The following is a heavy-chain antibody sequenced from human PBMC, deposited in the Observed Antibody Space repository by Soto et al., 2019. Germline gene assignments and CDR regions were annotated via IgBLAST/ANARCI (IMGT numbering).Heavy chain of an antibody. J-gene: IGHJ5*02. V-gene: IGHV4-30-4*01. CDR1: GDSISSGDYY. D-gene: IGHD3-10*01. CDR2: IYYSGST. CDR3: ARAYLLLWFGGVIGNWFDP. Sequence: PSETLSLTCTVSGDSISSGDYYWTWIRQPPGKGLEWIGNIYYSGSTYYNPSLKSRLTISVDTSKNQFSLKLSSVTAADTAVYCCARAYLLLWFGGVIGNWFDPWGQGTLVTVSS.